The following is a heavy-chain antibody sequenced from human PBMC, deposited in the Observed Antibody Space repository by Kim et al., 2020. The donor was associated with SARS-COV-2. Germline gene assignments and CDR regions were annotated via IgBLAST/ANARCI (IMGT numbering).Heavy chain of an antibody. V-gene: IGHV1-2*06. CDR2: INPNSGGT. Sequence: ASVKVSCKASGYTFTGYYMHWVRQAPGQGLEWMGRINPNSGGTNYAQKFQGRVTMTRDTSISTAYMELSRLRSDDTAVYYCARESRSQQLVQRVQDYWGQGTLVTVSS. D-gene: IGHD6-13*01. CDR1: GYTFTGYY. J-gene: IGHJ4*02. CDR3: ARESRSQQLVQRVQDY.